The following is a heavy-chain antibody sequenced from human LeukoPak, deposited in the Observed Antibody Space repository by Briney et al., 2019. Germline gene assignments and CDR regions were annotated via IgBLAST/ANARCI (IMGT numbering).Heavy chain of an antibody. CDR3: ASEYYYDSSGYPSYYFDY. D-gene: IGHD3-22*01. CDR1: GGTFSSYA. Sequence: ASVTVSCKASGGTFSSYAISWVRQAPGQGLEWMGGIIPIFGTANYAQKFQGRVTITADESTSTAYMELSSLRSEDTAVYYCASEYYYDSSGYPSYYFDYWGQGTLVTVSS. CDR2: IIPIFGTA. J-gene: IGHJ4*02. V-gene: IGHV1-69*13.